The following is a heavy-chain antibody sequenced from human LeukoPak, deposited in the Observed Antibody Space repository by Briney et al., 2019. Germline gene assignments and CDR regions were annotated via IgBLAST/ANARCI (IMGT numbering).Heavy chain of an antibody. J-gene: IGHJ6*03. CDR3: ATGYRCSSSNCYGYYYYYMVV. CDR2: INPDGGNT. CDR1: GYTFITYY. Sequence: GASVKVSCKASGYTFITYYMHWVRQAPGQGLEWVGQINPDGGNTRYAQRFHGRVILSTDMSTSTVYMEVSSLRSEDTAVYYCATGYRCSSSNCYGYYYYYMVVWGKGTTVTVSS. D-gene: IGHD2-2*01. V-gene: IGHV1-46*01.